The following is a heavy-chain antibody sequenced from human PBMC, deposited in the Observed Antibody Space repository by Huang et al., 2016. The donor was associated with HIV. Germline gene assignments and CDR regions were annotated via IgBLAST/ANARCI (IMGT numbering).Heavy chain of an antibody. CDR3: ATAPPYYYDSSGYYYGQDY. Sequence: EVQLVESGGNLVKPGGSLRLSCAAPGFTFSSYSMYWVRQAPWKGLVCVSSISSISSYIYYAASVKGRFTIARDNAKNSLYLQMSGLRAEDTAVYYCATAPPYYYDSSGYYYGQDYWGQGTLVTVSS. V-gene: IGHV3-21*01. CDR2: ISSISSYI. CDR1: GFTFSSYS. D-gene: IGHD3-22*01. J-gene: IGHJ4*02.